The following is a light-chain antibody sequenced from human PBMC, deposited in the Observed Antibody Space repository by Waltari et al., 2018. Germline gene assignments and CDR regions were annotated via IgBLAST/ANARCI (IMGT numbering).Light chain of an antibody. CDR1: QSVSNN. CDR2: VAF. CDR3: QQYHEWPYT. Sequence: ETVMIQSPATLSVSPGETVTLSCRASQSVSNNLAWYQQTPGQPPRLLIYVAFSRGNAIPGRFGGSGSGTDFALTITPLQSEDVGVYYCQQYHEWPYTFGQGTKLEI. J-gene: IGKJ2*01. V-gene: IGKV3-15*01.